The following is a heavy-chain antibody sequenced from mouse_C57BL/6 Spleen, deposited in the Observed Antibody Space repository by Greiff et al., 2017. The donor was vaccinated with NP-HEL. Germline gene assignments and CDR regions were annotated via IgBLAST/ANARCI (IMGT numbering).Heavy chain of an antibody. V-gene: IGHV5-2*01. D-gene: IGHD1-1*01. CDR1: EYEFPSHD. Sequence: EVKLVESGGGLVQPGESLKLSCESNEYEFPSHDMSWVRKTPEKRLELVAAINSDCGSTYYPDTMERRFIISRDNTKKTLYLQMSSLRSEDTALYNCARDGNGGYFDVWGTGTTVTVSS. CDR2: INSDCGST. CDR3: ARDGNGGYFDV. J-gene: IGHJ1*03.